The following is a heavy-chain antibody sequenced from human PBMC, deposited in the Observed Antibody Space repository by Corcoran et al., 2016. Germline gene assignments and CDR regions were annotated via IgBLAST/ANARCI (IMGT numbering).Heavy chain of an antibody. Sequence: EVQLVESGGGLVQPGRSLRLSCTASGFTFGDYAMSWFRQAPGKGLEWVGFIRSKAYGWTTEYAASVKDRFTISRDDSKSIAYLQMNSLKTEDTAVYYCSSGWGSGAFDYWGQGTLVTVSS. D-gene: IGHD3-10*01. J-gene: IGHJ4*02. CDR2: IRSKAYGWTT. CDR1: GFTFGDYA. V-gene: IGHV3-49*03. CDR3: SSGWGSGAFDY.